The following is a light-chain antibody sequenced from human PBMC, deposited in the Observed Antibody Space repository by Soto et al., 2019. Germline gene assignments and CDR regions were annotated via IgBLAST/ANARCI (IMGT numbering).Light chain of an antibody. CDR2: DAS. CDR3: QQRSTWPLT. Sequence: EIVVTQSPATLSLSPGERATLSCRASQSISSYLAWYQQKPGQAPRLLIYDASNRATGIPPRFSGSGSGTDFTLTISSLEPEYFAVYYCQQRSTWPLTFGGGTKVEIK. J-gene: IGKJ4*01. V-gene: IGKV3-11*01. CDR1: QSISSY.